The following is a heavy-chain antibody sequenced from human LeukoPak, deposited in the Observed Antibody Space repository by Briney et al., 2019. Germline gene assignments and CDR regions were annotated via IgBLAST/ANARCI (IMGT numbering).Heavy chain of an antibody. Sequence: ASVKVSCKASGYTFTSYYMHWVRQAPGQGLEGRGIINPSGGTTTYAQKFQGRVTMTRDTSTSTVYMELSSLRSEDTTVYYCARERLSGSYLEAVDYWGQGTLVTVSS. CDR2: INPSGGTT. V-gene: IGHV1-46*01. D-gene: IGHD1-26*01. CDR3: ARERLSGSYLEAVDY. CDR1: GYTFTSYY. J-gene: IGHJ4*02.